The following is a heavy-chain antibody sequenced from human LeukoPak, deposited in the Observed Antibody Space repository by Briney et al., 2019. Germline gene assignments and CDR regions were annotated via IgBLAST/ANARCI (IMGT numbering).Heavy chain of an antibody. CDR1: GYTFTSYY. D-gene: IGHD3-22*01. V-gene: IGHV1-46*01. CDR2: INPSGGST. CDR3: ARDQQYYDSSGYLPLGY. Sequence: ASVKVSCKASGYTFTSYYMHWVRQAPGQGLEWMGIINPSGGSTSYAQKFQGRVTMTRDTSTSTVYMELSSLRSEDTAVYYCARDQQYYDSSGYLPLGYWGQGTLVTVSS. J-gene: IGHJ4*02.